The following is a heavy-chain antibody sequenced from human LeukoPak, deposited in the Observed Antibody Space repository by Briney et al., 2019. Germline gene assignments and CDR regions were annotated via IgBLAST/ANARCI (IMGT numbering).Heavy chain of an antibody. CDR1: GYTFTSYY. CDR3: ARDVAPRGYSSSWYDWFDP. D-gene: IGHD6-13*01. CDR2: INPSGGST. J-gene: IGHJ5*02. Sequence: ASVKVSCKASGYTFTSYYMHWVRQAPGQGLEWMGIINPSGGSTSYAQKFQGRVTMTRDTSTSTVYMELSSLRSEGTAVYYCARDVAPRGYSSSWYDWFDPWGQGTLVTVSS. V-gene: IGHV1-46*01.